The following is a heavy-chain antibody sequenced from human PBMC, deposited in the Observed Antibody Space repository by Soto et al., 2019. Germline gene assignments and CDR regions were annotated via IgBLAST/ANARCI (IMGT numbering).Heavy chain of an antibody. D-gene: IGHD1-1*01. Sequence: GGSLRLSCAASGSTFSSYAMSWVRQAQGQGLEWVSAISGGGNDRFYADSVRGRFTISRDNSRNTLYLHMNSLRAEDTAVHYCASSLLIASTDTEPFDSWGQGTLVTVSS. V-gene: IGHV3-23*01. J-gene: IGHJ4*02. CDR3: ASSLLIASTDTEPFDS. CDR2: ISGGGNDR. CDR1: GSTFSSYA.